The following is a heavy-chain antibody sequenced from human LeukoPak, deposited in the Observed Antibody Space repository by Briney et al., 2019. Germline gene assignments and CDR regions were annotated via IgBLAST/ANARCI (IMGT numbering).Heavy chain of an antibody. CDR2: INPRGGST. CDR3: ARVGISAATADY. Sequence: AASVKVSCKASGYTFTSYYMHWVRQAPGQGREWMGIINPRGGSTDYAQKFQGRVTMTSDTSTSTVYMELNSLTSDDTAVYFCARVGISAATADYWGQGTLVTVSS. D-gene: IGHD6-25*01. V-gene: IGHV1-46*01. J-gene: IGHJ4*02. CDR1: GYTFTSYY.